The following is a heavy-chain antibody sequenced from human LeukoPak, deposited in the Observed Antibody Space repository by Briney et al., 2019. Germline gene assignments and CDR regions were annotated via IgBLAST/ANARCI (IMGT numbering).Heavy chain of an antibody. Sequence: GGSLRLSCAASGFTFSSYGMHWVRQAPGKGLEWVSYISSSSSTIYYADSVKGRFTISRDNAKNSLYLQMNSLRAEDTAVYYCARDAALWYYDSSGYYFDYWGQGTLVTVSS. J-gene: IGHJ4*02. CDR1: GFTFSSYG. CDR3: ARDAALWYYDSSGYYFDY. V-gene: IGHV3-48*01. CDR2: ISSSSSTI. D-gene: IGHD3-22*01.